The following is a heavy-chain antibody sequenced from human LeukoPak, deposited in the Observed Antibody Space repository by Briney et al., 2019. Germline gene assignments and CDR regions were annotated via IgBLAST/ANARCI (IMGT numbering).Heavy chain of an antibody. CDR2: LTDSGDAT. Sequence: GGSLRLSCAVSGFXFSHYAISWVRQAPGTGLEWVGSLTDSGDATYYADSVKGRLTIFRDNSNSTLYLHISGLRDEDTAVYYCARGYSHNSGGWLDPWGQGTLVTVSS. V-gene: IGHV3-23*01. J-gene: IGHJ5*02. CDR3: ARGYSHNSGGWLDP. CDR1: GFXFSHYA. D-gene: IGHD5-12*01.